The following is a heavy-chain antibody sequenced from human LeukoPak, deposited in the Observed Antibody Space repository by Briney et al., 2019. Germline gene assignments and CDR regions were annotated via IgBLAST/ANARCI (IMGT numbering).Heavy chain of an antibody. CDR1: GDILSSNSAA. Sequence: SQTLSLTCAISGDILSSNSAAWEWGRRSPSRVVEWLGRTYYRSKRFTDDSVSVERRITINPDTSRNQFSLQLSSVTPEDTAVYYRGRDTNWGRYGMDVWGQGTTVTVSS. J-gene: IGHJ6*02. CDR3: GRDTNWGRYGMDV. CDR2: TYYRSKRFT. D-gene: IGHD7-27*01. V-gene: IGHV6-1*01.